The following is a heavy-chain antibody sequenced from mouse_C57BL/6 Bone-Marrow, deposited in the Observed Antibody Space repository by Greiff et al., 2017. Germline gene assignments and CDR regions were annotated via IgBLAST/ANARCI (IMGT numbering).Heavy chain of an antibody. CDR3: AKNCGSDVAY. CDR1: GFSFTSYG. Sequence: QVQLQQSGPGLVQPSPCLSITCTASGFSFTSYGVHWVRQSPGKGLEWLGVICRGGSTAYNAASMSRLSITKDNSTSQMYFKMTSLHADDTAIYYCAKNCGSDVAYWGQGTLLTVSA. CDR2: ICRGGST. V-gene: IGHV2-5*01. D-gene: IGHD6-1*01. J-gene: IGHJ3*01.